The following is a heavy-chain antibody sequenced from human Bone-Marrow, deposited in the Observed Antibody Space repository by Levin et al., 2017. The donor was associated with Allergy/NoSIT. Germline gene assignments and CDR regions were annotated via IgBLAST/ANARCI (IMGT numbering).Heavy chain of an antibody. CDR2: SISKGNTYAT. CDR1: GFIFSGSA. Sequence: GGSLRLSCAASGFIFSGSAMHWVRQASGKGLEWVGRSISKGNTYATTYAASMKGRFTISRDDSKNTAYLHMRSLKTEDTALYFCTIFFRFGTADAFGIWGQGTMVTVSS. CDR3: TIFFRFGTADAFGI. V-gene: IGHV3-73*01. D-gene: IGHD1-7*01. J-gene: IGHJ3*02.